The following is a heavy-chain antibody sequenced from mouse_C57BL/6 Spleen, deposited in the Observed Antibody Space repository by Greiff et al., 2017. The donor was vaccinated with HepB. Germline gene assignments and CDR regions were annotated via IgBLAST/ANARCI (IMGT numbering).Heavy chain of an antibody. D-gene: IGHD2-2*01. CDR3: ARLMVTTGYYAMDY. CDR2: ISSGGSYT. J-gene: IGHJ4*01. CDR1: GFILSSYA. Sequence: EVHLVESGGDLVKPGGSRKLSCAAFGFILSSYAMSWVRQTPDKRLEWAATISSGGSYTYYPDSVKGRFTISRDNAKNTLYLQMSSLKSEDTAMYYCARLMVTTGYYAMDYWGQGTSVTVSS. V-gene: IGHV5-6*01.